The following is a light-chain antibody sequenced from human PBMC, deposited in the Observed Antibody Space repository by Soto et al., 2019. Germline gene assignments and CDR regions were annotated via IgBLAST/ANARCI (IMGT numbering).Light chain of an antibody. J-gene: IGKJ1*01. CDR2: GAS. Sequence: EIVMTQSPATLSVSPGERATLSCRASQSVSSNLAWYQQKPDQAPRLLIYGASTRATGIPARFSGSGSGTEFTLTISSLQSEDFAVYYCQQYNNWRQWTFGQGTKV. CDR3: QQYNNWRQWT. CDR1: QSVSSN. V-gene: IGKV3-15*01.